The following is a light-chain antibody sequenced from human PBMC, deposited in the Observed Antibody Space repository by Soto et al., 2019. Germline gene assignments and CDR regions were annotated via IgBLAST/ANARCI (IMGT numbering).Light chain of an antibody. CDR3: AAWDDGLNGWL. J-gene: IGLJ3*02. V-gene: IGLV1-44*01. Sequence: QSVLTQPPSASGTPGQRVTISCSGSSSNIGSNAVNWYQQFPGTSPRLLIEANNQRASGVPDRFSGSKSANSASLAISGLKSEDEADYYCAAWDDGLNGWLFGGGTKLTVL. CDR2: ANN. CDR1: SSNIGSNA.